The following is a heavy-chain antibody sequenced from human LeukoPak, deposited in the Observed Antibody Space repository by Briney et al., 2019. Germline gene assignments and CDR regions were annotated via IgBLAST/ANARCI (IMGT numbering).Heavy chain of an antibody. CDR2: TFYRSKWYN. D-gene: IGHD2-15*01. V-gene: IGHV6-1*01. CDR1: GDSVSSNTAA. J-gene: IGHJ4*02. CDR3: ARDGWPAFDY. Sequence: SQTLSLTCAISGDSVSSNTAAWNWIRQSPSGGLEWLGRTFYRSKWYNDYAVSVQSRITLNPDTSKNQFSLQLSSVTPEDTAVYYCARDGWPAFDYWGQGTLVTVSS.